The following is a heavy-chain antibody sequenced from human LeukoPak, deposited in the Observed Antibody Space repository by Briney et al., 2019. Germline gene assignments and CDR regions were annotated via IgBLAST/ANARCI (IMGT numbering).Heavy chain of an antibody. V-gene: IGHV3-9*01. CDR3: AKDMYDSSGYYIDY. CDR1: GFTFSSYA. J-gene: IGHJ4*02. Sequence: GGSLRLSCAASGFTFSSYAMSWVRQAPGKGLEWVSGISWNSGSIGYADSVKGRFTISRDNAKNSLYLQMNSLRAEDTALYYCAKDMYDSSGYYIDYWGQGTLVTVSS. CDR2: ISWNSGSI. D-gene: IGHD3-22*01.